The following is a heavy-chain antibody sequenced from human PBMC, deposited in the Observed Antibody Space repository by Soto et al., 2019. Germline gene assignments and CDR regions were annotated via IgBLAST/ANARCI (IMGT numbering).Heavy chain of an antibody. CDR2: ISGSGGST. CDR3: AKDLFTMVRGVLVFYFDY. CDR1: GFTFSSYA. D-gene: IGHD3-10*01. V-gene: IGHV3-23*01. J-gene: IGHJ4*02. Sequence: GGSLRLSCAASGFTFSSYAMSWVRQAPGKGLEWVSAISGSGGSTYYADSVKGRFTISRDNSKNTLYLQMNSLRAEDTAVYYCAKDLFTMVRGVLVFYFDYWGQGTLVTVSS.